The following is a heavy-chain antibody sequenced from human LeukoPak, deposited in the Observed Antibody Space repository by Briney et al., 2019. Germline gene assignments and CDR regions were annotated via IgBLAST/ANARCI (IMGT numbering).Heavy chain of an antibody. V-gene: IGHV4-39*01. CDR3: ARQTGSGLFILP. Sequence: SETLSLTCTVSGVSISSSNSYWGWIRQPPGKGLEWIGSIYYSGNTYYNASLKSQVSISIDTSRNQFSLRLTSVTAADTAVYYCARQTGSGLFILPGGQGTLVTVSS. J-gene: IGHJ4*02. CDR1: GVSISSSNSY. CDR2: IYYSGNT. D-gene: IGHD3/OR15-3a*01.